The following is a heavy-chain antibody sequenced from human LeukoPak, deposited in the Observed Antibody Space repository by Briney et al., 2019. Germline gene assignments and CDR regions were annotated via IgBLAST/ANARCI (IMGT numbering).Heavy chain of an antibody. J-gene: IGHJ4*02. D-gene: IGHD3-22*01. V-gene: IGHV3-30*18. CDR2: ISYDGSNK. CDR3: AKGQYYYDSSGYFDY. CDR1: GFTFSSYG. Sequence: PGRSLRLSCAASGFTFSSYGMHWVRQAPGKGLEWVAVISYDGSNKYYADSVKGRFTISRDNSKNTLYLQMNSLRAEDTAVYYCAKGQYYYDSSGYFDYWGQGTLVTVSS.